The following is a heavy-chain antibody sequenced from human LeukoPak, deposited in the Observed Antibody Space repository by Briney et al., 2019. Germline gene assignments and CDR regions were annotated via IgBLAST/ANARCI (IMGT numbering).Heavy chain of an antibody. CDR1: GFTLTGYL. CDR2: MSFEGYV. Sequence: GGSLRLSCAASGFTLTGYLVHCVRQAPGKGLEWVAVMSFEGYVYCAESLKDRFTVSRDNSKNMIYLHMNSLRAVDTALYYCVREGEHYYDHSVSFDYWGQGTMVTVSS. D-gene: IGHD3-22*01. J-gene: IGHJ4*02. CDR3: VREGEHYYDHSVSFDY. V-gene: IGHV3-30*04.